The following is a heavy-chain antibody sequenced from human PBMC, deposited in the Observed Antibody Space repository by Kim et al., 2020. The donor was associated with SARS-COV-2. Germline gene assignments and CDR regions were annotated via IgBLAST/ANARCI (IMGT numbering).Heavy chain of an antibody. CDR3: AKGHLLSHRERPVKVHVFPFDY. CDR2: ISGSGGST. V-gene: IGHV3-23*01. J-gene: IGHJ4*02. CDR1: GFTFSSYA. Sequence: GGSLRLSCAASGFTFSSYAMSWVRQAPGKGLEWVSAISGSGGSTYYADSVKGRFTISRDNSKNTLYLQMNSLRAEDTAVYYCAKGHLLSHRERPVKVHVFPFDYWGQGTLVTVSS. D-gene: IGHD3-9*01.